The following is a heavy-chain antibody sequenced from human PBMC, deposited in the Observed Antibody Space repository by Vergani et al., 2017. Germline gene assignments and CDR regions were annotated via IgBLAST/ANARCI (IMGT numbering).Heavy chain of an antibody. CDR2: INHSGIT. CDR3: ASQPHRIAARAPYYYYMDV. Sequence: QVHLQQWGAGLLKPSETLSLTCAVYGGSFSGYYWSWIRQPPGKGLEWIGEINHSGITNYNPSLKSRVTISVDTSKNQFSLKLSSVTAADTAVYYCASQPHRIAARAPYYYYMDVWGKGTTVTVYS. J-gene: IGHJ6*03. D-gene: IGHD6-6*01. V-gene: IGHV4-34*01. CDR1: GGSFSGYY.